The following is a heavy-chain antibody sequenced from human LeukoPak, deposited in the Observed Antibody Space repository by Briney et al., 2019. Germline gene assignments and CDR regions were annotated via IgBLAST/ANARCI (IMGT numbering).Heavy chain of an antibody. CDR2: IKQDGSEK. CDR3: ARDEIEPYTYANHAFDI. CDR1: GFTFSSYW. V-gene: IGHV3-7*01. J-gene: IGHJ3*02. Sequence: PGGSLRLSCAASGFTFSSYWMSWVRQAPGKGLEWVANIKQDGSEKYYVDSVKGRFTISRDNAKNSLYLQMNSLRAEDTAVYYCARDEIEPYTYANHAFDIWGQGTMVTVSS. D-gene: IGHD2-2*02.